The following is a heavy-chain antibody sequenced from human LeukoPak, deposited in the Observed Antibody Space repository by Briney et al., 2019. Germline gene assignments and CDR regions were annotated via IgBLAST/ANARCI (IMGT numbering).Heavy chain of an antibody. CDR2: ISAYNGNT. D-gene: IGHD3-10*01. J-gene: IGHJ4*02. CDR1: GYTFTSYG. CDR3: ARSAIILWFGESFQDY. Sequence: GASVKVSCKASGYTFTSYGISRVRQAPGQGLEWMGWISAYNGNTNYAQKLQGRVTMTTDTSTSTAYMELRSLRSDDTAVYYCARSAIILWFGESFQDYWGQGTLVTVSS. V-gene: IGHV1-18*01.